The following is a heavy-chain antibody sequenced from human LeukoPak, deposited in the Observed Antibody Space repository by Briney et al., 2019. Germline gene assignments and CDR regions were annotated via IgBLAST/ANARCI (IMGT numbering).Heavy chain of an antibody. CDR1: GYTFTSYY. J-gene: IGHJ5*02. CDR3: AREDRITIFGVVIIPNWFDP. V-gene: IGHV1-46*01. CDR2: INPSGGST. D-gene: IGHD3-3*01. Sequence: ASVKVSCKASGYTFTSYYMHWVRQAPGQGLEWMGIINPSGGSTSYAQKFRGRVTMTRDTSTSTVYMELSSLRSEDTAVYYCAREDRITIFGVVIIPNWFDPWGQGTLVTVSS.